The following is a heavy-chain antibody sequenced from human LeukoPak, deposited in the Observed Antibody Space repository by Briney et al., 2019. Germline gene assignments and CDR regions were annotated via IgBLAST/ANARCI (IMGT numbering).Heavy chain of an antibody. Sequence: PGGSLRLSCAASGFTFSDYYMSWIRQAPGKGLEWVSYISSSGSTIYYADSVKGRFTISRDNAKNSLYLQMNSLKTEDTAVYYCTTIITIFGVPTWGQGTLVTVSS. D-gene: IGHD3-3*01. CDR3: TTIITIFGVPT. CDR2: ISSSGSTI. CDR1: GFTFSDYY. J-gene: IGHJ5*02. V-gene: IGHV3-11*01.